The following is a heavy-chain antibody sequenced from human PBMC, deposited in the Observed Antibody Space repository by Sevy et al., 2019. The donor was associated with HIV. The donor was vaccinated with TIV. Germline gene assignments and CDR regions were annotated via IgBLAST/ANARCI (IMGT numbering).Heavy chain of an antibody. J-gene: IGHJ4*02. D-gene: IGHD5-12*01. CDR2: ISNSGDST. CDR3: AKRRTDGYNPFDY. V-gene: IGHV3-23*01. Sequence: GGSLRLSCAASGFAFSSYAMSWVRQAPGKGLEWVSVISNSGDSTIYVDSVQGRFTISRDNSKNTRYLQMNSLRAEDTAVYYCAKRRTDGYNPFDYWGQGTLVTVSS. CDR1: GFAFSSYA.